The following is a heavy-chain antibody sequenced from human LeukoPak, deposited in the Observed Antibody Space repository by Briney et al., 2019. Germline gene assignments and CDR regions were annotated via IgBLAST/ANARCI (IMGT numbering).Heavy chain of an antibody. Sequence: SQTLSLTCAVSGGSISSGGYSLSWIRQPPGKGLEWIGYIYYSGSTNYNPSLKSRVTISVDTSKNQFSLKLSSVTAADTAVYYCARQYSSSSYFDYWGQGTLVTVSS. CDR1: GGSISSGGYS. D-gene: IGHD6-6*01. V-gene: IGHV4-61*08. CDR3: ARQYSSSSYFDY. J-gene: IGHJ4*02. CDR2: IYYSGST.